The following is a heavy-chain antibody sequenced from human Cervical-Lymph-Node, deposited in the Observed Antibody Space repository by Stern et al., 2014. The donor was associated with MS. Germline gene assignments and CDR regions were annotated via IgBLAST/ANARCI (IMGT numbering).Heavy chain of an antibody. Sequence: VQLVESGGGVVQPGRSLRLSCAASGFSFSDYTIHWVRQAPGKGLAWVAIISYDGSNKGYADSVKGRFTISRDNFKDTLFLQMNSLRIEDTAVYYCAREAVAGFDLWGQGTLVTVSS. CDR1: GFSFSDYT. D-gene: IGHD6-19*01. J-gene: IGHJ4*02. CDR2: ISYDGSNK. CDR3: AREAVAGFDL. V-gene: IGHV3-30-3*01.